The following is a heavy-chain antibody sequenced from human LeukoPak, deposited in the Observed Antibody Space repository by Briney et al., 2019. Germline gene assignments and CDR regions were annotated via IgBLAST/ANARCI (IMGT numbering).Heavy chain of an antibody. V-gene: IGHV4-4*07. J-gene: IGHJ4*02. CDR2: IYTSGNT. Sequence: SETLSLTCTVSGGSISIYYWSWIRQPAGKGLEWIGRIYTSGNTSYNPSLKSRVTMSVDTSKNQLSLNLSSVTAADTAVYYCARTTTVTPGPFDYWGQGTLVTVSS. CDR1: GGSISIYY. D-gene: IGHD4-17*01. CDR3: ARTTTVTPGPFDY.